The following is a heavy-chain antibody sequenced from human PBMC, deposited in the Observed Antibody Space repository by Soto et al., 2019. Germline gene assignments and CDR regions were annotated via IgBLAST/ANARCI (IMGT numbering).Heavy chain of an antibody. D-gene: IGHD6-19*01. CDR1: GSTFSSDD. J-gene: IGHJ4*02. CDR2: ISDSGGST. CDR3: AKDGGWSLAVAGLFDY. Sequence: EVHPLEYGGGLVQPGGSLRLSCVVSGSTFSSDDMSWVRQAPGRGLEWVSGISDSGGSTYYADSVKGRFTISRDNAKNTLYLQMKSLRVEDTALYYCAKDGGWSLAVAGLFDYWGPGTQVTVSS. V-gene: IGHV3-23*01.